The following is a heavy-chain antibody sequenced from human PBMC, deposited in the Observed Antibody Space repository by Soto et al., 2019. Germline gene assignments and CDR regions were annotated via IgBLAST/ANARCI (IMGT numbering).Heavy chain of an antibody. CDR1: GGSISSSSYY. CDR2: IYYSGST. J-gene: IGHJ5*02. D-gene: IGHD6-13*01. CDR3: ARHLAAALNWFDP. V-gene: IGHV4-39*01. Sequence: SETLSLTCTVSGGSISSSSYYWGWIRQPPGKGLEWIGSIYYSGSTYYNPSLKSRVTISVDTSKNQFSLKLSSVTAADTAVYYCARHLAAALNWFDPWGQGTLVTVSS.